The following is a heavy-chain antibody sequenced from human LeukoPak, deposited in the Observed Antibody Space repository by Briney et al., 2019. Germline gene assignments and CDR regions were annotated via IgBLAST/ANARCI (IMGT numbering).Heavy chain of an antibody. Sequence: SETLSLTCAVYGGSFSGYYWTWIRQPPGKGLEWIGEINHSGSTNYNPSLKSRVTISVDTSKNQFSLKLSSVTVADTAVYYCARERPYGDYFDYWGQGILVTVSS. CDR2: INHSGST. D-gene: IGHD4-17*01. CDR1: GGSFSGYY. J-gene: IGHJ4*02. V-gene: IGHV4-34*01. CDR3: ARERPYGDYFDY.